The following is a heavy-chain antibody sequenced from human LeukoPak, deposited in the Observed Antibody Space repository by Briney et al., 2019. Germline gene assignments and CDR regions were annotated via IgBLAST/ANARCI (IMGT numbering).Heavy chain of an antibody. CDR3: AKLSPTAMAGNDY. D-gene: IGHD5-18*01. Sequence: GGSLRLSCAASGFTFSSYGVHWVRQAPGKGLEWVAVISYDGSNKYYADSVKGRFTISRDNSKNTLYLQMNSLRAEDTAVYYCAKLSPTAMAGNDYWGQGTLVTVSS. V-gene: IGHV3-30*18. J-gene: IGHJ4*02. CDR2: ISYDGSNK. CDR1: GFTFSSYG.